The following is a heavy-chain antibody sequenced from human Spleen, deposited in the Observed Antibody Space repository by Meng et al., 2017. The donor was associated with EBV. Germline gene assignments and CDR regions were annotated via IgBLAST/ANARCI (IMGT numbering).Heavy chain of an antibody. CDR3: ARDSDIVGATYDY. V-gene: IGHV1-18*01. CDR2: ISADNGNT. J-gene: IGHJ4*02. Sequence: QVQRVQSGAEVKKPGVSVKVSCKTSGYTFTNYGITWVRQVPGQGLEWMGWISADNGNTNYAQNFQGRISMTTDTSTSTAYMELRFLGSADTAVYYCARDSDIVGATYDYWGQGTLVTVSS. D-gene: IGHD1-26*01. CDR1: GYTFTNYG.